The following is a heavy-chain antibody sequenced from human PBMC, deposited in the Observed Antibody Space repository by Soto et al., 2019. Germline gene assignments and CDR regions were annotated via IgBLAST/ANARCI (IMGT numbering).Heavy chain of an antibody. CDR1: GYIFTSHG. CDR2: ISTYNGNT. D-gene: IGHD6-19*01. V-gene: IGHV1-18*01. J-gene: IGHJ1*01. CDR3: ARDNGQWLVSE. Sequence: QVQLVQSGAEVKKPGASVKVSCKASGYIFTSHGISWVRQAPGQGLEWMGRISTYNGNTKYAQKLQGGVTMTTDTSASIAYMELRSLRSDDTAVYYCARDNGQWLVSEWGQGTLVTVSS.